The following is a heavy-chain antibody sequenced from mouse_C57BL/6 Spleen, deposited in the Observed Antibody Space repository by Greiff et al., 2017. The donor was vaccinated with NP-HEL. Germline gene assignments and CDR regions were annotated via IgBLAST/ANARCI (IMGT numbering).Heavy chain of an antibody. V-gene: IGHV1-47*01. CDR1: GYTFTTYP. CDR3: ARGYYGSRDYAMDY. J-gene: IGHJ4*01. CDR2: FHPYNDDT. D-gene: IGHD1-1*01. Sequence: QVHVKQSGAELVKPGASVKMSCKASGYTFTTYPIEWMKQNHGKSLEWIGNFHPYNDDTKYNEKFKGKATLTVEKSSSTVYLELSRLTSDDSAVYYCARGYYGSRDYAMDYWGQGTSVTVSS.